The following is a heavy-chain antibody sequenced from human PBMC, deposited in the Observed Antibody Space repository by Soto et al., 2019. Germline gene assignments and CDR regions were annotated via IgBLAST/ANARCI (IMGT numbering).Heavy chain of an antibody. D-gene: IGHD3-16*01. CDR3: AREGASSYASRHFDN. Sequence: QVQLQESGPGLVEASETLSLTCTVSGGSMFSYYWSWIRQPAGKGLEWIARIYGSGGTNYNPSLKSRVTMSLDTSKNKFSLRPTSVTAADTAVYYCAREGASSYASRHFDNWGPGTLVTVSS. CDR2: IYGSGGT. J-gene: IGHJ4*02. CDR1: GGSMFSYY. V-gene: IGHV4-4*07.